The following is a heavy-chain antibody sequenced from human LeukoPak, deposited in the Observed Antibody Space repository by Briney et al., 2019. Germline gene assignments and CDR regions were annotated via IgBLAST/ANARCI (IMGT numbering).Heavy chain of an antibody. D-gene: IGHD3-10*01. V-gene: IGHV4-34*01. J-gene: IGHJ6*02. Sequence: SETLSLTCAVYGGSFSGYYWSWIRQPPGKGLEWIGEINHSGSTNYNPPLKSRATISVDTSKNRFSLKLSSVTAADTAVYYCARGRSPPTYYYYYGMDVWGQGTTVTVSS. CDR1: GGSFSGYY. CDR2: INHSGST. CDR3: ARGRSPPTYYYYYGMDV.